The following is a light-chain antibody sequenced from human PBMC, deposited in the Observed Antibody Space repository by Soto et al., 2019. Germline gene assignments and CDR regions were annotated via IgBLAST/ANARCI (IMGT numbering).Light chain of an antibody. V-gene: IGKV3-20*01. CDR2: GAS. CDR3: QQYGGSPRVT. J-gene: IGKJ4*01. Sequence: LSLSPGERATLSCRASQSVSSNYLAWYQQKPGQAPRLLIYGASSRATGIPDRFIGSGSGTDFTLTISRLEPEDFAVYYCQQYGGSPRVTFGGGTKVEIK. CDR1: QSVSSNY.